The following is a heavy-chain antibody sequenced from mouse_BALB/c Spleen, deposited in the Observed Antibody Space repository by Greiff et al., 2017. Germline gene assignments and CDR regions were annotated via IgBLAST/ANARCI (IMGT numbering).Heavy chain of an antibody. Sequence: EVKLMESGGGLVQPGGSRKLSCAASGFTFSSFGMHWVRQAPEKGLGWVAYISSGSSTIYYIDTVKGRFTISRDNPKNTLFLQMTSLRSEDTAMYYCAGSHGYGGLDYWGQGTTLTVSS. J-gene: IGHJ2*01. CDR1: GFTFSSFG. V-gene: IGHV5-17*02. CDR2: ISSGSSTI. CDR3: AGSHGYGGLDY. D-gene: IGHD1-2*01.